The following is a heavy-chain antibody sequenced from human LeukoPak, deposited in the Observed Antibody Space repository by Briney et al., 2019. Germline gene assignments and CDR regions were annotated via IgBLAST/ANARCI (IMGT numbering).Heavy chain of an antibody. CDR1: GFTFSSYG. D-gene: IGHD2-2*01. V-gene: IGHV3-30*18. CDR3: AKLGDIVVVRDY. CDR2: ISYDGSNK. J-gene: IGHJ4*02. Sequence: GGSLRLSCAASGFTFSSYGMHWVRQAPGKGLEWVAVISYDGSNKYYADSVKGRFTISRDNSKNTLYLQMNSLRAEDTAVYYCAKLGDIVVVRDYWGQGTLVTVSS.